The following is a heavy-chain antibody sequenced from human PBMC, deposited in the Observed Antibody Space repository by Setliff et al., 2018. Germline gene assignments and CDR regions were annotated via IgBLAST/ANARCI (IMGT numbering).Heavy chain of an antibody. J-gene: IGHJ2*01. CDR1: GFTFSSYA. D-gene: IGHD5-18*01. Sequence: GGSLRLSCAASGFTFSSYAMNWVRQAPGKGLEWVSAFSYSGGDTYYADSVKGRFTISRDNSKNTLYLQMNSLKADDTAVYYCARDPDTSSKVDVWGRGTLVTVSS. CDR2: FSYSGGDT. CDR3: ARDPDTSSKVDV. V-gene: IGHV3-23*01.